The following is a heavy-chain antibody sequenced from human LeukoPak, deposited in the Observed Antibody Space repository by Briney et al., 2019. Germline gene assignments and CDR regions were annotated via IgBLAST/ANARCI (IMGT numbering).Heavy chain of an antibody. CDR3: ARDRRGRSSYFDY. J-gene: IGHJ4*02. V-gene: IGHV3-20*04. Sequence: GGSLRLSCAASGFTFDDYGMSWVRQAPGKGPEWISAIFMSGSTIDYADSVKGRFTISRDNANNSLYLQMNSLRAEDTAVYYCARDRRGRSSYFDYWGQGTLVTVSS. D-gene: IGHD3-10*01. CDR1: GFTFDDYG. CDR2: IFMSGSTI.